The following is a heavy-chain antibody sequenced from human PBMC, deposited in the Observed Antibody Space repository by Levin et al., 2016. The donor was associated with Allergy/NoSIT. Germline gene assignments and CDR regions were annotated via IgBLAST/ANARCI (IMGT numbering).Heavy chain of an antibody. Sequence: WIRQPPGKGLEWVGRIKSKTDGGTTDYAAPVKGRFTISRDDSKNTLYLQMNSLKTEDTAVYYCTGGDYYYYYGMDVWGQGTTVTVSS. J-gene: IGHJ6*02. V-gene: IGHV3-15*01. D-gene: IGHD2-21*02. CDR3: TGGDYYYYYGMDV. CDR2: IKSKTDGGTT.